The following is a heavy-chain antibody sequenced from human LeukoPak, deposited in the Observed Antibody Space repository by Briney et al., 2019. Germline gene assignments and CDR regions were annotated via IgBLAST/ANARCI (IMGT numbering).Heavy chain of an antibody. V-gene: IGHV1-8*03. CDR3: ARGNSILENYYYYYMDV. Sequence: ASVKVSCKASGYTFTSYDINWVRQATGQGLEWMGWMNPNSGNTGYAQKFQGRGTITRNTSISTAYMELSSLRSEDTAVYYCARGNSILENYYYYYMDVWGKGTTVTVSS. CDR2: MNPNSGNT. D-gene: IGHD3-3*01. CDR1: GYTFTSYD. J-gene: IGHJ6*03.